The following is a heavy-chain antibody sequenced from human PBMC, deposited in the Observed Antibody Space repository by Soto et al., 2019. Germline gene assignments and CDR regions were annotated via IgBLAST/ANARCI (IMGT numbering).Heavy chain of an antibody. Sequence: QVQLVQSGAEVKKPGSSVKVSCKASGGTFSSYAISWVRQAPGQGLEWMGGIIPIFGTANYAQKFQGRVTITADESTSTAYMELSSLRSEDTAVYYCARTPHIAAAGHDYYGMDVWGQGTTVTVSS. CDR3: ARTPHIAAAGHDYYGMDV. CDR1: GGTFSSYA. D-gene: IGHD6-13*01. CDR2: IIPIFGTA. V-gene: IGHV1-69*12. J-gene: IGHJ6*02.